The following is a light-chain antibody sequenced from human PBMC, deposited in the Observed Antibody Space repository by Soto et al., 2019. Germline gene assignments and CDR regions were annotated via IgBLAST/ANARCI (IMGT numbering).Light chain of an antibody. Sequence: EIVMTQSPATLSVSPGERATLSCRASQSVSSNLAWYQQKPGQAPRLLIYGASSRATGIPDRFSGSGSGTDFTLTISRLEPEDFALYYCQQYDNSPLTFGGGTKV. CDR2: GAS. V-gene: IGKV3D-15*02. CDR3: QQYDNSPLT. CDR1: QSVSSN. J-gene: IGKJ4*01.